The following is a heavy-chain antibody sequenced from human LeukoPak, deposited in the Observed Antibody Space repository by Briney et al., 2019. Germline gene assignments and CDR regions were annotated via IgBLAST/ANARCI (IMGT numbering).Heavy chain of an antibody. CDR3: ARDLRGYCSSTSCPSPPDY. D-gene: IGHD2-2*03. J-gene: IGHJ4*02. CDR1: GFTFSTFW. Sequence: GGSLRLSCAVSGFTFSTFWMSWVRQAPGKGLERVGNIKEDGSVKFYLDSVKGRFTISRDNAKSSLYLQLNSLRAEDTAVYYCARDLRGYCSSTSCPSPPDYWGRGTLVTVSS. V-gene: IGHV3-7*01. CDR2: IKEDGSVK.